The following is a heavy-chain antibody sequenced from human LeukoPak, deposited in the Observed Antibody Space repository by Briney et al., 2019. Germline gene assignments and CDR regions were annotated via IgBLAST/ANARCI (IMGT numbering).Heavy chain of an antibody. CDR1: GFTVSRNY. CDR2: IYSDGST. Sequence: SGGSLRLSCAASGFTVSRNYMTWVRQAPGKGLEWVSVIYSDGSTFYTDSVKGRFTISRDNSKNTLYLQMNSLRVEDTAVYYCETDFRYGSAWGPGTLLTVSS. J-gene: IGHJ4*02. V-gene: IGHV3-66*01. D-gene: IGHD3-10*01. CDR3: ETDFRYGSA.